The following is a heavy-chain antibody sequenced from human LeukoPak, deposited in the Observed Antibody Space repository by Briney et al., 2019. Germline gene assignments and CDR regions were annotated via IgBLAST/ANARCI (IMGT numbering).Heavy chain of an antibody. Sequence: ASVKVSCKASGYTFTSYDINWVRQATGQGLEWMGWMNPNSGNTGYAQKFQGRVTMTRNTSISAAYMELSSLRSEDTAVYYCARGLGIVATQFDFDYWGQGTLVTVSS. D-gene: IGHD5-12*01. J-gene: IGHJ4*02. CDR2: MNPNSGNT. V-gene: IGHV1-8*01. CDR3: ARGLGIVATQFDFDY. CDR1: GYTFTSYD.